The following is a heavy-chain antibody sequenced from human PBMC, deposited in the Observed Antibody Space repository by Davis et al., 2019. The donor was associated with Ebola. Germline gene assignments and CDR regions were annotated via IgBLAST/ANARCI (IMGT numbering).Heavy chain of an antibody. Sequence: GESLKISCAVSGFTFSNYWMSFVRQAPGKGLEWVSSIGANSNYIYYTDSVKGRFSISRDNAKNSLYLQMNTLRAEDTAIYYCVPGTWIRGQGTLVTVSS. CDR3: VPGTWI. J-gene: IGHJ4*02. V-gene: IGHV3-21*01. CDR2: IGANSNYI. D-gene: IGHD5-18*01. CDR1: GFTFSNYW.